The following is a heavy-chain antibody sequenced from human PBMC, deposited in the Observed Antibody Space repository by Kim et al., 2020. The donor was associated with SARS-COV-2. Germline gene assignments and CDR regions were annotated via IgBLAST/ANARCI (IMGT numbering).Heavy chain of an antibody. V-gene: IGHV3-73*01. J-gene: IGHJ4*02. D-gene: IGHD6-19*01. CDR1: GFTFSGSA. CDR3: TSGRAVAGDFDY. CDR2: IRSKANSYAT. Sequence: GGSLRLSCAASGFTFSGSAMHWVRQASGKGLEWVGRIRSKANSYATAYAASVKGRFTISRDDSKNTAYLQMNSLKTEDTAVYYCTSGRAVAGDFDYWGQGTLVTVSS.